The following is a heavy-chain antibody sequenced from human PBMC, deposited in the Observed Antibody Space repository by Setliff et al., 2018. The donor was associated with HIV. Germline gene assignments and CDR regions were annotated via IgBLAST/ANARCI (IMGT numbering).Heavy chain of an antibody. CDR3: ARDYVWGRRAFDI. J-gene: IGHJ3*02. CDR1: GFSNSA. Sequence: HPGGSLRLSCAASGFSNSALHWVRQTPGKGLEWVANIKPDGSEKYYVGSVKGRFTISRDNAENSLYLQMNSLRAEDTAVYYCARDYVWGRRAFDIWGPGTMVTVSS. V-gene: IGHV3-7*01. D-gene: IGHD3-16*01. CDR2: IKPDGSEK.